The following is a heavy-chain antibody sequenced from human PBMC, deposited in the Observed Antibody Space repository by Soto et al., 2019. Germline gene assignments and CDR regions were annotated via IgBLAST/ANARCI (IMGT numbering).Heavy chain of an antibody. Sequence: GSLRLACAASGFTVSDYYMSWIRRAPGQGLEWVSYISSSSSYTNYADSVKGRFTISRDNAKNSLYLQMNSLRAEDTAVYYCARYIVVVPAAVYYGMDVWGPGTTVTVSS. CDR2: ISSSSSYT. D-gene: IGHD2-2*01. V-gene: IGHV3-11*06. CDR1: GFTVSDYY. CDR3: ARYIVVVPAAVYYGMDV. J-gene: IGHJ6*02.